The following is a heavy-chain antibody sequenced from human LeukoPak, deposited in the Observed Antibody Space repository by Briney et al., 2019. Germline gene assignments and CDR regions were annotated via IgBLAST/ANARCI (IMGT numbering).Heavy chain of an antibody. J-gene: IGHJ4*02. V-gene: IGHV3-30*04. Sequence: GGSLRLSCAASGFTFSSYAMHWVRQAPGKGLEWVAVISYDGSNKYYADSVKGRFTISRDNSKNTLYLQMNSLRAEDTAVYYCAKGPSGYYYDSSGYYAPDYWGQGTLVTVSS. CDR3: AKGPSGYYYDSSGYYAPDY. D-gene: IGHD3-22*01. CDR2: ISYDGSNK. CDR1: GFTFSSYA.